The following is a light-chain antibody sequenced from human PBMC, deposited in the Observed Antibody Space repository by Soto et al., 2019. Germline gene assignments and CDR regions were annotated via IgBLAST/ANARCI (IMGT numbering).Light chain of an antibody. Sequence: SLIPGGPRTLYESVGDRVTITCRASQSISSWLAWYQQKPGKAPKLLIYDASSLESGVPSRFSGSGSGTEFTLTISSLQPDDFTTYYCQECNSYSRAFGQGTKVDI. CDR3: QECNSYSRA. V-gene: IGKV1-5*01. J-gene: IGKJ1*01. CDR1: QSISSW. CDR2: DAS.